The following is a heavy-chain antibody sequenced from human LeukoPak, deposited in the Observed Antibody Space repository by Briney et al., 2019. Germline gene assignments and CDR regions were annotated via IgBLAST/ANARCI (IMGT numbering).Heavy chain of an antibody. CDR3: ARARGFGELSLDY. CDR1: GGSISSYY. J-gene: IGHJ4*02. D-gene: IGHD3-10*01. Sequence: SETLSLTCTVSGGSISSYYWSWIRQPPGKGLEWIGYIYYGGSTNYNPSLKSRVTISVDTSKNQFSLKLSSVTAADTAVYYCARARGFGELSLDYWGQGTLVTVSS. CDR2: IYYGGST. V-gene: IGHV4-59*01.